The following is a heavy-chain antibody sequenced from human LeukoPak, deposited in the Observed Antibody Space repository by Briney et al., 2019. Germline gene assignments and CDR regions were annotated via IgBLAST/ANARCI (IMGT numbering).Heavy chain of an antibody. CDR1: GGSISSSNW. CDR3: ARARGGSWTHSYYFDY. J-gene: IGHJ4*02. V-gene: IGHV4-4*02. D-gene: IGHD2-15*01. Sequence: PSETLSLTCAVSGGSISSSNWWSWVRQPPGKGLEWIGEIYHSGSTNYNPSLKSRVTISVDKSKNQFSLKLSSVTAADTAVYYCARARGGSWTHSYYFDYWGQGTLVTVSS. CDR2: IYHSGST.